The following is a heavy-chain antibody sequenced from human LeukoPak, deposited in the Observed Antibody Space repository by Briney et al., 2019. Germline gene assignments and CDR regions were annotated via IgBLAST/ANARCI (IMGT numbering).Heavy chain of an antibody. D-gene: IGHD3-22*01. CDR1: GFTFSSYE. CDR2: ISGSGSTI. V-gene: IGHV3-48*03. J-gene: IGHJ3*01. Sequence: GGSLRLSCAASGFTFSSYEMNWVRQAPGKGLEWVSYISGSGSTIYYADSVKGRFTISRDNAKKSLYLQMNSPRAEDTAVYYCVRDQVLAMIGVLQGAFDLWGQGTMVTVSS. CDR3: VRDQVLAMIGVLQGAFDL.